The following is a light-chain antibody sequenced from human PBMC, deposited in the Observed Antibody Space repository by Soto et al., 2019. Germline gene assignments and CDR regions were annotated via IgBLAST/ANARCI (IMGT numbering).Light chain of an antibody. Sequence: QSALTQPASVSGSPGQSITISCTGSSSDVGAYNFVSWYQHHPGKAPKLILYEVTTHPSGVSSRFSGSKSGNTASLTISGLQADDGANYYCSSYTSSNTPYVFGTGTKFTVL. CDR3: SSYTSSNTPYV. CDR2: EVT. J-gene: IGLJ1*01. V-gene: IGLV2-14*01. CDR1: SSDVGAYNF.